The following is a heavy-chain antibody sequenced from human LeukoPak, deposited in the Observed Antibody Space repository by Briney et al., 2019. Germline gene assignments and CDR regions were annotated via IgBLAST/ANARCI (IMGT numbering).Heavy chain of an antibody. V-gene: IGHV4-39*01. Sequence: SETLSLTCAVSGASISGSGYYWGWVRQPPGMELQWIGNIYHTGSTYYNASLQSRVTISIDTSKNQFSLRLNSVTAADTAMYYCAKSDGYGLIDYWGQGTLVTVSS. CDR1: GASISGSGYY. J-gene: IGHJ4*02. CDR3: AKSDGYGLIDY. D-gene: IGHD2-21*02. CDR2: IYHTGST.